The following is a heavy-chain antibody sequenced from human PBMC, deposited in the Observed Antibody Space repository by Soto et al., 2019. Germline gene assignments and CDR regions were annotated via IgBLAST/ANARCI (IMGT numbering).Heavy chain of an antibody. CDR1: GFTFSGSA. D-gene: IGHD5-12*01. CDR3: TRQTSLVATIRDWFDP. Sequence: PGGSLRLSCAASGFTFSGSAMHWVRQASGKGLEWVGRIRSKANSYATAYAASVKGRFTISRDDSKNTAYLQMNSLKTEDTAVYYCTRQTSLVATIRDWFDPWGQGTLVTVSS. V-gene: IGHV3-73*01. CDR2: IRSKANSYAT. J-gene: IGHJ5*02.